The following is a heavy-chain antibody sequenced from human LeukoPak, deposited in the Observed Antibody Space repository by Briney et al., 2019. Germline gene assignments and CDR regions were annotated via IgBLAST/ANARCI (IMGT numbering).Heavy chain of an antibody. CDR3: YVVSVYGDYDY. CDR2: LYHSGHT. J-gene: IGHJ4*02. CDR1: GASLSSHY. D-gene: IGHD4-17*01. Sequence: PADTLSLTCIVSGASLSSHYWSWTRQPPGKGLEWSGYLYHSGHTIHTPSLKSRVPITIDTPKTQFPLKLRSMPAAHPAIYYCYVVSVYGDYDYWGQETLV. V-gene: IGHV4-59*07.